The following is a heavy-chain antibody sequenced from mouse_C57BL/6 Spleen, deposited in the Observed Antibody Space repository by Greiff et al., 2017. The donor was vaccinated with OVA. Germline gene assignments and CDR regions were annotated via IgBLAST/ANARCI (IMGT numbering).Heavy chain of an antibody. CDR3: ARDRYGNSYYFDY. Sequence: EVQRVESGGGLVKPGGSLKLSCAASGFTFSSYAMSWVRQTPEKRLEWVATISDGGSYTYYPDNVKGRFTISRDNAKNNLYLQMSHLKSEDTAMYYCARDRYGNSYYFDYWGQGTTLTVSS. V-gene: IGHV5-4*01. D-gene: IGHD2-1*01. CDR1: GFTFSSYA. J-gene: IGHJ2*01. CDR2: ISDGGSYT.